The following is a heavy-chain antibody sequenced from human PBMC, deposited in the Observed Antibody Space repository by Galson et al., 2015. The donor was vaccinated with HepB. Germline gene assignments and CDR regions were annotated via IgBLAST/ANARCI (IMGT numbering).Heavy chain of an antibody. V-gene: IGHV3-11*01. Sequence: SLRLSCAASGFTFSDYYMSWIRQAPGKGLEWVSYISSSGSTIYYADSVKGRFTISRDNAKNSLYLQMNSLRAEDTDVYYCARDRGRGKGGYCSSTSCPTYYYYGMDVWGQGTTVTVSS. J-gene: IGHJ6*02. CDR3: ARDRGRGKGGYCSSTSCPTYYYYGMDV. D-gene: IGHD2-2*01. CDR2: ISSSGSTI. CDR1: GFTFSDYY.